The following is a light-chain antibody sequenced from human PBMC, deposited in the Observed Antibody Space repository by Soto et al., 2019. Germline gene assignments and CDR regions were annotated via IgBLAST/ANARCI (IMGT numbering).Light chain of an antibody. J-gene: IGLJ3*02. CDR1: SSDVGSYNL. CDR2: EGT. Sequence: QSALTQPASVSGSPGQSITISCTGTSSDVGSYNLVSWYQQHPGKAPKVMIYEGTKRPSGVSNRFSGSKSGNTASLIISGLQAEDEADYYCCSYAVSSTFVFGGGTKVTVL. V-gene: IGLV2-23*03. CDR3: CSYAVSSTFV.